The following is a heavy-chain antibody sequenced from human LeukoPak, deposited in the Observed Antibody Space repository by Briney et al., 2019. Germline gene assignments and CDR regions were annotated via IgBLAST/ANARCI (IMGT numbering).Heavy chain of an antibody. Sequence: GGSLRLSCAASGFTFDDYAMLWVRQAPGKGLEWVSLISGDGGITYYADSVEGRFTISRDNSKNSLYLQMNSLRTEDTALYYCAKDGPGGFWDVDYWGQGTLVTVSS. CDR2: ISGDGGIT. D-gene: IGHD3-16*01. J-gene: IGHJ4*02. CDR3: AKDGPGGFWDVDY. V-gene: IGHV3-43*02. CDR1: GFTFDDYA.